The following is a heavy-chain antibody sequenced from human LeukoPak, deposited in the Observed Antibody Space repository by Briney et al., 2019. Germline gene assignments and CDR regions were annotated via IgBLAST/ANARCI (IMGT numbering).Heavy chain of an antibody. Sequence: PGGSLRLSCAASGFTFSNSWMSWVRQAPGKGLEWVANIKQDGSEKYYVDSVKGRFTISRDNAKNSLYLQMNSLRAEDTAVYYCARGHQPYNWNAHDYWGQGTLVTVSS. J-gene: IGHJ4*02. CDR2: IKQDGSEK. V-gene: IGHV3-7*01. CDR1: GFTFSNSW. CDR3: ARGHQPYNWNAHDY. D-gene: IGHD1-20*01.